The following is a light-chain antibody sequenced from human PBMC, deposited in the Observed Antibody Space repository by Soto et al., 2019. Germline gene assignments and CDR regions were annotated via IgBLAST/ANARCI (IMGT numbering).Light chain of an antibody. CDR1: SSDVGGYNY. V-gene: IGLV2-8*01. CDR3: SSYAGSSTHV. J-gene: IGLJ1*01. Sequence: QSVLTQPPSASGSPGQSVAISCTGTSSDVGGYNYVSWYQQHPGKAPKLMIYEVNKRPSGVPDRFSGSKSGNTASLTVSGLQAEDEADYYCSSYAGSSTHVFGTGTKVTVL. CDR2: EVN.